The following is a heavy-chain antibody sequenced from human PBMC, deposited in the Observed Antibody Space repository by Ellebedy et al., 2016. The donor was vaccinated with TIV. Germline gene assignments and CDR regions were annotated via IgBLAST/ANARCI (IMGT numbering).Heavy chain of an antibody. D-gene: IGHD4-17*01. CDR1: GFTFSDYA. CDR3: ARDLTTVTGYYFDY. V-gene: IGHV3-48*01. Sequence: GGSLRLSCAASGFTFSDYAMNWVRQAPGKGLEWISYISSTSTNIYYADSVKGRFTISRDNAKDSLYLQMNSLRAEDTAVYYCARDLTTVTGYYFDYWGQGTLVTVSS. J-gene: IGHJ4*02. CDR2: ISSTSTNI.